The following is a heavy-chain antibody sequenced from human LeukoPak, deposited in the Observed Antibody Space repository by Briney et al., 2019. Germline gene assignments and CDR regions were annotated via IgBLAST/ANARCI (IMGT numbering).Heavy chain of an antibody. D-gene: IGHD6-13*01. V-gene: IGHV3-9*01. CDR1: GVTFDDYA. Sequence: GGSLRLSCATSGVTFDDYAMHWVRQAPGKGLEWVSGISWNRVSIGYTDSVTGRLTLSRDNAQNSLYLQMNSLRPEDTALYYSAKDKAGHDYYFDYWGQGTLVTVSS. CDR3: AKDKAGHDYYFDY. J-gene: IGHJ4*02. CDR2: ISWNRVSI.